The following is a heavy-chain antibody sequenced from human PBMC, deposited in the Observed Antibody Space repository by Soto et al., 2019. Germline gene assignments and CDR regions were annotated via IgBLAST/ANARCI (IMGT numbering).Heavy chain of an antibody. V-gene: IGHV1-18*04. CDR1: GYTFNTYG. CDR2: ISTRNGDT. D-gene: IGHD2-21*01. Sequence: QVHLVQSGAEVRKPGASVKVSCKASGYTFNTYGIIWVRQAPGQHLEWLGWISTRNGDTNYAQGFHGRVTLTTDTYKTAYMEIMNLRSDDTAVYFCARDHLLPQPAADFWGQGTLVTVSS. J-gene: IGHJ4*02. CDR3: ARDHLLPQPAADF.